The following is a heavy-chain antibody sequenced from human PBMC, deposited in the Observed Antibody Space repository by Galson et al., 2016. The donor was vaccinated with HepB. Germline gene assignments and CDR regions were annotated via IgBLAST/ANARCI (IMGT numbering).Heavy chain of an antibody. J-gene: IGHJ4*02. Sequence: SLRLSCAASGFTFTSYDMHWVRQAPGKGLEWVAGISYHENNKYYGDSVKGRFTISRDNSRNTLYQQMNSLRSEDTAVYYCANGCKSGNCKIAEFEYWGQGTLVTVSS. V-gene: IGHV3-30*18. CDR1: GFTFTSYD. CDR2: ISYHENNK. D-gene: IGHD4-23*01. CDR3: ANGCKSGNCKIAEFEY.